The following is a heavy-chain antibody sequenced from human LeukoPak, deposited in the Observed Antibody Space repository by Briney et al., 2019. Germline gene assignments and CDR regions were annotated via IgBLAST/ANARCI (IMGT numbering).Heavy chain of an antibody. CDR3: ARGDTSSYYYSEF. D-gene: IGHD3-22*01. CDR2: IKQDGSQK. CDR1: GFTFSSYW. V-gene: IGHV3-7*01. J-gene: IGHJ4*02. Sequence: GGSLRLSCAASGFTFSSYWMNWVRQAPGKGLEWVANIKQDGSQKYYVDSVKGRFTISRDNAKNSLYLQMHSLRAEDTAVYYCARGDTSSYYYSEFWGQGTLVTVSS.